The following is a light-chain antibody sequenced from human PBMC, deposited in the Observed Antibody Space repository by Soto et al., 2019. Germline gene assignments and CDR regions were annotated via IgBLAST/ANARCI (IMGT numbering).Light chain of an antibody. CDR1: QTASSNY. J-gene: IGKJ1*01. CDR2: GAS. CDR3: QQYGRSPT. V-gene: IGKV3-20*01. Sequence: TLATATSSVCPGDKAIRSRRASQTASSNYLAWYQQKPGQAPRLLIYGASSRATGIPDRFSGSGSGTDFTLTISRLEPEDFAVYYCQQYGRSPTFGQGSKVDI.